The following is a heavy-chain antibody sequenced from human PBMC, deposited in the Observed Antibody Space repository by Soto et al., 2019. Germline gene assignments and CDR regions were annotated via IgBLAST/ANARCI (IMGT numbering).Heavy chain of an antibody. Sequence: SETLSLTCTVSGGSISSYYWSWIRQPPGKGLEWIGYIYYSGSTNYNPSLKSRVTISVDTSKNQFSLKLSSVTAADTAVYYCARHYRGRLEQDPEEDYYYYMDVWGKGTTVTVSS. CDR1: GGSISSYY. J-gene: IGHJ6*03. D-gene: IGHD1-1*01. CDR3: ARHYRGRLEQDPEEDYYYYMDV. V-gene: IGHV4-59*08. CDR2: IYYSGST.